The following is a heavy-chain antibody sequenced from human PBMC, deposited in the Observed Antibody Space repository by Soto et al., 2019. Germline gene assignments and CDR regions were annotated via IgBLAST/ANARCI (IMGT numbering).Heavy chain of an antibody. Sequence: QVQLQESGPGLVKPSETLSLTCTVSGDSMSTYYWSWIRQPPGKGLECIGDIYSSGSTNYNPSLKSRVTTSXXMXKXXSSLNLSSVTAADTAVYYCARRYSGTYYKSYYLDYWGQGILVTVSS. CDR1: GDSMSTYY. D-gene: IGHD1-26*01. CDR3: ARRYSGTYYKSYYLDY. CDR2: IYSSGST. J-gene: IGHJ4*02. V-gene: IGHV4-59*01.